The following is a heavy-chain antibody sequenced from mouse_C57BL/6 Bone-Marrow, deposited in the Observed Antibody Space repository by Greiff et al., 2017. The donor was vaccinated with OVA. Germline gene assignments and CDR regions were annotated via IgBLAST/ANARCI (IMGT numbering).Heavy chain of an antibody. CDR3: ATTAQATSWFAY. CDR1: GYTFTSYW. V-gene: IGHV1-69*01. D-gene: IGHD3-2*02. Sequence: QVQLKQSGAELVMPGASVKLSCKASGYTFTSYWMHWVKQRPGQGLEWIGEIDPSDSYTNYNQKFKGKSTLTVDKSSSTAYMQLSSLTSEDSAVYYCATTAQATSWFAYWGQGTLVTVSA. J-gene: IGHJ3*01. CDR2: IDPSDSYT.